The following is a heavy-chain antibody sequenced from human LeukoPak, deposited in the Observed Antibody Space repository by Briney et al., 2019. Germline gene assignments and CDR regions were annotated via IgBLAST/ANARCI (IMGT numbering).Heavy chain of an antibody. Sequence: ASVKVSCKASGYTFTRYYMHWVRQAPGQGLEWMGWINPNSGCTNYAQKFQGRVTMTRDTSISTAYMELSRLRSDDTAVYYCGRGGLQMATQPSAFDIWGQGTMVTVSS. D-gene: IGHD5-24*01. CDR1: GYTFTRYY. J-gene: IGHJ3*02. CDR2: INPNSGCT. CDR3: GRGGLQMATQPSAFDI. V-gene: IGHV1-2*02.